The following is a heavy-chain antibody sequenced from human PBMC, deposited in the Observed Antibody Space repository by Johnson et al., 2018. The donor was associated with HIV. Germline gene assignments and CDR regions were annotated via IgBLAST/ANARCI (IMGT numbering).Heavy chain of an antibody. V-gene: IGHV3-7*03. Sequence: VQLVESGGGLVKPGGSLRLSCAASGFTLSNAWMHWVRQAPGKGLEWVANIKQDGSEKYYVDSVKGRFTIARDNAKNSLYLQMNSLRAEDTALYCCARKVSGAFDIWGQGTMVTVSS. CDR2: IKQDGSEK. CDR1: GFTLSNAW. D-gene: IGHD1-14*01. CDR3: ARKVSGAFDI. J-gene: IGHJ3*02.